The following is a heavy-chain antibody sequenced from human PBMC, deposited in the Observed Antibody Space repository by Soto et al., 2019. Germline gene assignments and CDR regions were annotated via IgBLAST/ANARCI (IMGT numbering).Heavy chain of an antibody. J-gene: IGHJ4*02. D-gene: IGHD6-6*01. CDR2: ISSSGSTI. V-gene: IGHV3-11*01. CDR3: ARSYSTSSYRPYYFDY. Sequence: GSLRLSCAASGFTFSDYYMSWIRQAPGKGLECVSYISSSGSTIYYADSVKGRFTISRDNAKNSLYLQMNSLRAEDTAVYYCARSYSTSSYRPYYFDYCGQGTLVTVSS. CDR1: GFTFSDYY.